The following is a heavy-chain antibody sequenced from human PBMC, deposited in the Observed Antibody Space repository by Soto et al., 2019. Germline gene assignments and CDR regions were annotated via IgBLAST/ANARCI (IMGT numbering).Heavy chain of an antibody. D-gene: IGHD4-17*01. Sequence: QVQLVESGGGVVQPGRSLRLSCAASGFTFSSYGMHWVRQAPGKGLEWVAVISYDGSNKYYADSVKGRFTISRDNSKNXLYLQMNSLRAEDTAVYYCAKETVTTSYYYYGMDVWGQGTTVTVSS. CDR2: ISYDGSNK. CDR1: GFTFSSYG. V-gene: IGHV3-30*18. CDR3: AKETVTTSYYYYGMDV. J-gene: IGHJ6*02.